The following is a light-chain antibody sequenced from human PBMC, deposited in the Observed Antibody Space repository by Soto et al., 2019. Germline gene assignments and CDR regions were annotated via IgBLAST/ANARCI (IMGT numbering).Light chain of an antibody. CDR2: GNS. CDR3: QSYHSSLSGYV. CDR1: SSNIGAGYD. Sequence: QSVLTQPPSVSGAAGQRVTISCTGSSSNIGAGYDVHWYQQLPGTAPKLLIYGNSNRPSGVPDRFSGSKSGTSASLAITGLQAEDEADYYCQSYHSSLSGYVFGTGTKVTVL. J-gene: IGLJ1*01. V-gene: IGLV1-40*01.